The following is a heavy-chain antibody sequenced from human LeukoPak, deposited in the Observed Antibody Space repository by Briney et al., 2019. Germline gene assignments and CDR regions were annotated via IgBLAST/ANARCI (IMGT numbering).Heavy chain of an antibody. Sequence: ASVKFSCKSSGYTFTDYHIHWVRQAPGQGLEWMGTTYPVGDFTNSAQKFQGRVTMTSDTPTNTFYMELSGLRFDDTAVYYCARDHWGPDVLWGQGTMVTVSS. D-gene: IGHD7-27*01. J-gene: IGHJ3*01. V-gene: IGHV1-46*01. CDR1: GYTFTDYH. CDR3: ARDHWGPDVL. CDR2: TYPVGDFT.